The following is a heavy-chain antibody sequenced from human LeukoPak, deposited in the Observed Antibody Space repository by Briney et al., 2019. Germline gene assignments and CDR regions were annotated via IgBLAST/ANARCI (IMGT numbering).Heavy chain of an antibody. CDR1: GYTFTSYG. J-gene: IGHJ5*02. Sequence: GASVKVSCKASGYTFTSYGISWVRQAPGQGLEWMGWISAYNGNTNYAQKLQGRVTMTTDTSTSTAYMELRSLRSDDTAVYYCARDAKWEPRAGNWFDPWGQGTLVTVSS. CDR2: ISAYNGNT. CDR3: ARDAKWEPRAGNWFDP. D-gene: IGHD1-26*01. V-gene: IGHV1-18*01.